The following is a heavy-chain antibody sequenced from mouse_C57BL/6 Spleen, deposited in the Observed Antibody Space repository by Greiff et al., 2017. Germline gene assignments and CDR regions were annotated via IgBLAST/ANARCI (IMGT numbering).Heavy chain of an antibody. Sequence: VQLQQSGPELVKPGASVKISCKASGYTFTDYYMNWVKQSHGKSLEWIGDINPNNGGTSYNQKFKGKATLTVDKSSSTAYMELRSLTSEDSAVYYCARQDVLLLYYAMDYWGQGTSVTVSS. D-gene: IGHD1-1*01. CDR2: INPNNGGT. J-gene: IGHJ4*01. V-gene: IGHV1-26*01. CDR1: GYTFTDYY. CDR3: ARQDVLLLYYAMDY.